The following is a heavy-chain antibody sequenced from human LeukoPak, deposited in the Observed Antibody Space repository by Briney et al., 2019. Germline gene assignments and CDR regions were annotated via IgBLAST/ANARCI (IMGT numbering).Heavy chain of an antibody. D-gene: IGHD3-10*01. V-gene: IGHV4-31*03. J-gene: IGHJ6*02. CDR2: IYYSGIT. CDR1: GDSISSDVYY. CDR3: ARDPRGYCVDV. Sequence: SETLSLTCTVSGDSISSDVYYWSWIRQDPGKGLEWIGYIYYSGITYYNPSLKSRVTISVDTSRNQFSLRVTSVTAADTAVYYCARDPRGYCVDVWGQGTTVTVSS.